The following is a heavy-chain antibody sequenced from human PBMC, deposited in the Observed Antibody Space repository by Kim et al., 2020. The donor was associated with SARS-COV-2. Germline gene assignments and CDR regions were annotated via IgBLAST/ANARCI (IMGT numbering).Heavy chain of an antibody. CDR2: ISSSSSYI. CDR1: GFTFSSYS. V-gene: IGHV3-21*01. Sequence: GGSLRLSCAASGFTFSSYSMNWVRQAPGKGLEWVSSISSSSSYIDYADSVKGRFTISRDNAKNSLYLQMNSLRAEDTAVYYCAGHIDSLGRSWGQGTLVTVSS. D-gene: IGHD5-12*01. J-gene: IGHJ4*02. CDR3: AGHIDSLGRS.